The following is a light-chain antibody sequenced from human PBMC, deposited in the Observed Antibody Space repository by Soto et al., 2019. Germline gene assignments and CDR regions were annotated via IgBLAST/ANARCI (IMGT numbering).Light chain of an antibody. CDR3: QEYNRRPPAT. J-gene: IGKJ1*01. Sequence: ELVLTQSPATLSVSPGEGVTLSCRARQSVNNNLAWYQQKPGQAPSLLIHGASTRAAGVPARFSGSGSGKEFTLTISSLQSEDSAVYYCQEYNRRPPATFAQGTKVEIK. V-gene: IGKV3-15*01. CDR1: QSVNNN. CDR2: GAS.